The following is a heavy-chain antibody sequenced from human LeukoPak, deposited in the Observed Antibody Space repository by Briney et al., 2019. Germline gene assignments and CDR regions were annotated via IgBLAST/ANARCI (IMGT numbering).Heavy chain of an antibody. V-gene: IGHV3-43*02. D-gene: IGHD3-9*01. CDR2: ISGDGGST. Sequence: GGXXSLSXAXXGXXFDDYAXQGGRDARGKGVEWVSDISGDGGSTYYADSVKGRFTIYREKSKNCLHVQVKSLRGEDSALYYCAKDIRVGILTPWKHYGMDVWGQGTTVTVSS. J-gene: IGHJ6*02. CDR3: AKDIRVGILTPWKHYGMDV. CDR1: GXXFDDYA.